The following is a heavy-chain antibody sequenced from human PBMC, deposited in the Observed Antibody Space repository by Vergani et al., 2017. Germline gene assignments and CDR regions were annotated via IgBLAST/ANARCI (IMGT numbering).Heavy chain of an antibody. V-gene: IGHV3-48*01. CDR3: ARHYDFWSGYVSSY. J-gene: IGHJ4*02. D-gene: IGHD3-3*01. CDR2: ISSSSSTI. CDR1: GFTFSSYS. Sequence: EVQLVESGGGLVQPGGSLRLSCAASGFTFSSYSMNWVRQAPGKGLEWVSYISSSSSTIYYADSVKGRFTISRDNAKNSLYLQMNSLRAEDTAVYYCARHYDFWSGYVSSYWGQGTLVTVSS.